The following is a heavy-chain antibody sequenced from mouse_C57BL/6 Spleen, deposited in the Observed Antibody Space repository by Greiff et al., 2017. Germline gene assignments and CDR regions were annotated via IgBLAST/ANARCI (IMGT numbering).Heavy chain of an antibody. V-gene: IGHV1-7*01. CDR2: INPSSGYT. Sequence: QVQLKQSGAELAKPGASVKLSCKASGYTFTSYWMHWVKQRPGQGLEWIGYINPSSGYTKYNQKFKDKATLPAYKSSSTAYMQLSSLTYDDSAVYYCAREDYGSRFYYAMDYWGQGTSVTVSS. CDR3: AREDYGSRFYYAMDY. D-gene: IGHD1-1*01. J-gene: IGHJ4*01. CDR1: GYTFTSYW.